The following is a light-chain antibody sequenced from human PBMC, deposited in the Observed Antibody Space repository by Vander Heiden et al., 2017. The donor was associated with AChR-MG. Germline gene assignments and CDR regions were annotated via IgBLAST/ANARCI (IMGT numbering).Light chain of an antibody. Sequence: SSDLTQPPAVSVCPGQTARIPCPGDALAKHSAYWYQQNPGQAPWCVIYRDSERPSGIPERFSGSRSGTTVTLTISGVQAEDEADYYCQSTDTSGTYIFGGGTKVTV. CDR1: ALAKHS. J-gene: IGLJ1*01. V-gene: IGLV3-25*03. CDR2: RDS. CDR3: QSTDTSGTYI.